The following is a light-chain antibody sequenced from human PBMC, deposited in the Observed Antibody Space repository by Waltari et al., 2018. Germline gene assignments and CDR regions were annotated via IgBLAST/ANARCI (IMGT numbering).Light chain of an antibody. CDR1: KLGDKY. J-gene: IGLJ2*01. CDR3: QAWDSSTAGV. CDR2: QDS. Sequence: SYELTQPPSVSVSPGQTASITCSGDKLGDKYACWYQQKPGQSPVLVIYQDSKRPSGIPERFSGFNSGNKATLTISGTQAMDEADYYCQAWDSSTAGVFGGGTKLTVL. V-gene: IGLV3-1*01.